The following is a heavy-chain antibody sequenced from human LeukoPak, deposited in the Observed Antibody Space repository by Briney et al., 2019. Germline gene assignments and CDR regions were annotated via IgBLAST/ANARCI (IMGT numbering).Heavy chain of an antibody. J-gene: IGHJ6*03. V-gene: IGHV4-59*01. CDR3: ARDVGYYYYYMDV. CDR1: GGSISSYY. CDR2: IYYSGST. Sequence: PSETLSLTCTVSGGSISSYYWSWIRQPPGKGLEWIGYIYYSGSTNYNPSLKSRVTISVDTSKNQFSLKLSSVTVADTAVYYCARDVGYYYYYMDVWGKGTTVTISS. D-gene: IGHD2-15*01.